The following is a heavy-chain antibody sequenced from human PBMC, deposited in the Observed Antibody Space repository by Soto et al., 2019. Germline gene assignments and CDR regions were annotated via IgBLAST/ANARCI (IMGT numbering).Heavy chain of an antibody. D-gene: IGHD6-19*01. CDR3: AKGAVAPDY. V-gene: IGHV3-30*18. CDR1: GFTFSSYG. CDR2: ISYDGSNK. J-gene: IGHJ4*02. Sequence: ESGGGVVQPGRSLRLSCAASGFTFSSYGMHWVRQAPGKGLEWVAVISYDGSNKYYADSVKGRFTISRDNSKNTLYLQMNSLRAEDTAVYYCAKGAVAPDYWGQGTLVTVSS.